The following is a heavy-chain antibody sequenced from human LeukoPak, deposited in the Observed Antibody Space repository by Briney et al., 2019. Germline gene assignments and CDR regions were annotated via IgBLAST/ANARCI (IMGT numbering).Heavy chain of an antibody. CDR1: GFTFSSYS. Sequence: GGSLRLSCVASGFTFSSYSMNWVRQAPGKGLEWVSSISSSSSYIYYADSVKGRFTISRDNAKNSLYLQMNSLRAEDTAVYYCARHRGIGSGLDYWGQGTLVTVSS. J-gene: IGHJ4*02. CDR3: ARHRGIGSGLDY. V-gene: IGHV3-21*01. CDR2: ISSSSSYI. D-gene: IGHD6-19*01.